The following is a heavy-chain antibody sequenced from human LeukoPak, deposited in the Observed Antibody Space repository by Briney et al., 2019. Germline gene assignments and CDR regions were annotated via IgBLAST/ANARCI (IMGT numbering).Heavy chain of an antibody. CDR3: AREHCGGGSCYSIYYYYYMDV. CDR2: IYTSGST. J-gene: IGHJ6*03. CDR1: GGSISSGSYY. V-gene: IGHV4-61*02. D-gene: IGHD2-15*01. Sequence: SETLSLTCTVSGGSISSGSYYWSWIRQPAGKGLEWIGRIYTSGSTNYNPSLKSRVTISVDTSKNQFSLKLSSVTAADTAVYYCAREHCGGGSCYSIYYYYYMDVWGKGTTVTVSS.